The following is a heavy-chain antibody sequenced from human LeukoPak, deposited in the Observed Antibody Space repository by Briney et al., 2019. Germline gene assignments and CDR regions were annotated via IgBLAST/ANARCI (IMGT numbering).Heavy chain of an antibody. CDR3: ARGQSIVGATGDY. V-gene: IGHV4-34*01. D-gene: IGHD1-26*01. CDR2: INHSGST. J-gene: IGHJ4*02. Sequence: SETLSLTCTVSGGAISGYYWSWIRQPLGKGLEWIGEINHSGSTNYNPSLKSRITMSVDTSKNQFSLKLSSVTAADTAVYYCARGQSIVGATGDYWGQGTLVTVSS. CDR1: GGAISGYY.